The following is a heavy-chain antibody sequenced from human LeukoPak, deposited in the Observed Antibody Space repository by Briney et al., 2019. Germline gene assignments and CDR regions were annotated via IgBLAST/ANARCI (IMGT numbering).Heavy chain of an antibody. CDR1: GFTFSSYS. CDR2: ISSSSSYI. CDR3: ARDIRSGYPLYYGMDV. Sequence: PGGSLRLSCAASGFTFSSYSMNWVRQAPGKGLEWVSSISSSSSYIYYADSVKGRFTISRDNTENSLYLQMNSLRAEDTAVYYCARDIRSGYPLYYGMDVWGQGTTVTVSS. D-gene: IGHD3-22*01. J-gene: IGHJ6*02. V-gene: IGHV3-21*01.